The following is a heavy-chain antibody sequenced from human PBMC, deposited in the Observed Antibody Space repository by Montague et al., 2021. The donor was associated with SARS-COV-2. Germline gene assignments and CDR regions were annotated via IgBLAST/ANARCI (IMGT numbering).Heavy chain of an antibody. J-gene: IGHJ6*02. Sequence: SETLSLTCTVYGGSISSSSYYWGWIRQPPGKGLEWIGSIYYSGSTYYNPSLKSRVTISVDTSKNQFSLKLSSVTAADTAVSYCASALGYCSSTSCYSVYGMDVWGQGTTVTVSS. CDR3: ASALGYCSSTSCYSVYGMDV. D-gene: IGHD2-2*01. CDR2: IYYSGST. V-gene: IGHV4-39*01. CDR1: GGSISSSSYY.